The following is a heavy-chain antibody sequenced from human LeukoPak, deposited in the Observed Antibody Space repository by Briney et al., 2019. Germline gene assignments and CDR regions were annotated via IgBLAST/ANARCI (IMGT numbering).Heavy chain of an antibody. CDR2: ISYDGSNK. Sequence: PAGGSLRLSCAASGFTFSSYAMHWVRQAPGKGLEWVAVISYDGSNKYYADSVKGRFTISRDNSKNTLYLQMNSLRAEDTAVYYCAKHSSSWYYFDYWGQGTLVTVSS. CDR1: GFTFSSYA. CDR3: AKHSSSWYYFDY. D-gene: IGHD6-13*01. V-gene: IGHV3-30-3*02. J-gene: IGHJ4*02.